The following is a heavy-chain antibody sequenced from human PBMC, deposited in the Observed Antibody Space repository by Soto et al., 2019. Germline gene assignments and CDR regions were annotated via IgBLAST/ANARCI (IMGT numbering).Heavy chain of an antibody. CDR2: ISSSGSTI. J-gene: IGHJ4*02. D-gene: IGHD2-21*01. CDR1: GFTFSSYA. V-gene: IGHV3-48*02. CDR3: ARGRGYCGGTNCYLDY. Sequence: PGGSLRLSCAASGFTFSSYAMHWVRQAPGKGLEWVSYISSSGSTIYYADSVKGRFTISRDNAKNSLYLQMNSLRDDDTAVYYCARGRGYCGGTNCYLDYWGQGALVTVS.